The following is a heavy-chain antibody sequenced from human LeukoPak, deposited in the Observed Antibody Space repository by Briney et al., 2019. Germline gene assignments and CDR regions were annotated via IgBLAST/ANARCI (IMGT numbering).Heavy chain of an antibody. D-gene: IGHD5-18*01. J-gene: IGHJ4*02. V-gene: IGHV3-9*01. CDR2: ISWNSGKI. CDR3: ARVPPVNTVMADY. Sequence: PGRSLRLSCAASGFIFDDYAFHWVRQPPGKGLEWVSGISWNSGKIGYADSVKGRFTISRDTAKSSLYLQMNSLRAEDTAVYYCARVPPVNTVMADYWGQGTLVTVSS. CDR1: GFIFDDYA.